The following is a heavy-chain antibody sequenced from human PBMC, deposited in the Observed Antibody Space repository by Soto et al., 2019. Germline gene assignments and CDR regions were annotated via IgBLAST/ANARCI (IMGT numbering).Heavy chain of an antibody. CDR2: IYYSGST. D-gene: IGHD3-10*01. CDR1: GGSVSSGSYY. CDR3: ARDRTGSSSGRYYFDY. J-gene: IGHJ4*02. V-gene: IGHV4-61*01. Sequence: TLSLTCTVSGGSVSSGSYYWSWIRQPPGKGLEWIGYIYYSGSTNYNPSLKSRVTISVDTSKNQFSLKLSPVTAADTAVYYCARDRTGSSSGRYYFDYWGQGTLVTVSS.